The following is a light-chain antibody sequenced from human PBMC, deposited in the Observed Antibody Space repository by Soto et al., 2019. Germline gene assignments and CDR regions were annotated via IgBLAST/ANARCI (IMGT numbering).Light chain of an antibody. Sequence: QSVLTQPASVSGSPGQSITISCSGTSSDIGAYDHVAWFQQFPGKTPKLVIYSVSNRPSGVSYRFSGSKSGNTASLTISGLQADDEADYYCISYTVSGSYVFGPGTKVTV. J-gene: IGLJ1*01. CDR3: ISYTVSGSYV. CDR1: SSDIGAYDH. V-gene: IGLV2-14*01. CDR2: SVS.